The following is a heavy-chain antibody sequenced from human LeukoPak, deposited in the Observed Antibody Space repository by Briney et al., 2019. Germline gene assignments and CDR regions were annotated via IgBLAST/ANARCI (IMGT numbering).Heavy chain of an antibody. CDR3: ARDLEQQLGDFWFDP. V-gene: IGHV4-34*01. CDR2: INHSGST. CDR1: GGSFSGYF. Sequence: SETLSLTCAVYGGSFSGYFWTWIRQPPGKGLEWIGEINHSGSTNYNPSLKSRVTISADTSKSQFSLKLSSVTAADTAVYYCARDLEQQLGDFWFDPWGQGTLVTVSS. D-gene: IGHD6-13*01. J-gene: IGHJ5*02.